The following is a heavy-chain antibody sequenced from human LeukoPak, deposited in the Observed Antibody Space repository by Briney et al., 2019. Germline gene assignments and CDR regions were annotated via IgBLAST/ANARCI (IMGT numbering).Heavy chain of an antibody. CDR1: GGSISSSSYY. CDR2: IYYSGST. V-gene: IGHV4-39*07. D-gene: IGHD6-13*01. CDR3: ARITAGLHGNWFDP. J-gene: IGHJ5*02. Sequence: PSETLSLTCTVSGGSISSSSYYWGWIRQPPGKGLEWIGSIYYSGSTYYNPSLKSRVTISVDTSKNQFSLKLSSVTAADTAVYYCARITAGLHGNWFDPWGQGTLVTVSS.